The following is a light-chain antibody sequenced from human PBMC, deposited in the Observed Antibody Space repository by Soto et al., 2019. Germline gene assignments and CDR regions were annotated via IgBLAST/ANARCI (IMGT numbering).Light chain of an antibody. CDR1: QSVSSN. J-gene: IGKJ2*01. Sequence: ETVMTQSPATLSVSPGERATLSCRASQSVSSNLAWYQQKPGQAPRLLIYGASSRATGSPARFSGSGSGTEFTLTSSNLQSEDFAVYYCQQYDNWPGTFGQGTKLEIK. V-gene: IGKV3-15*01. CDR3: QQYDNWPGT. CDR2: GAS.